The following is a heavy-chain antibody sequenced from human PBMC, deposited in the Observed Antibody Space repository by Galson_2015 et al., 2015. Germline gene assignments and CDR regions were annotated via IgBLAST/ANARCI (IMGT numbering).Heavy chain of an antibody. CDR3: AKDMKGYCSSTSYYTGLHYYGMDV. CDR2: ISWNSGSI. Sequence: SLRLSCAASGFTFDDYAMHWVRQAPGKGLEWVSGISWNSGSIGYADSVKGRFTISRDNAKNSLYLQMNSLRAEDTALYYCAKDMKGYCSSTSYYTGLHYYGMDVWGQGTTVTVSS. J-gene: IGHJ6*02. CDR1: GFTFDDYA. V-gene: IGHV3-9*01. D-gene: IGHD2-2*02.